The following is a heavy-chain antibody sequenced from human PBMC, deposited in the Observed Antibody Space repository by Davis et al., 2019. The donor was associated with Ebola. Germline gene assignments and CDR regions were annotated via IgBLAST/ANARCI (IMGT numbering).Heavy chain of an antibody. V-gene: IGHV3-30*02. Sequence: GESLKISCAASGFTFSSYWMSWVRQAPGKGLQWVAVIWDDGSNKYYADSVKGRFTISRDNSKNTLYLQMNSLRAEDTAVYYCAKATMIVSWGQGTLVTVSS. CDR1: GFTFSSYW. J-gene: IGHJ5*02. CDR2: IWDDGSNK. CDR3: AKATMIVS. D-gene: IGHD3-22*01.